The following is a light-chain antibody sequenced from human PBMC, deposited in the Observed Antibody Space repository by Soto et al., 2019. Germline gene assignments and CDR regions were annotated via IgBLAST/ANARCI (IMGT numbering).Light chain of an antibody. Sequence: IQMTQSPSTLSGSVGDRVIITCRASQSISNHLNWYQQKPGKAPKLLIYAASSLQSGVPSRFSGSGSGTEFTLTISSLQPEDVATYYCLQLNTYPWTFGQGTNVDI. CDR2: AAS. CDR3: LQLNTYPWT. V-gene: IGKV1-17*01. J-gene: IGKJ1*01. CDR1: QSISNH.